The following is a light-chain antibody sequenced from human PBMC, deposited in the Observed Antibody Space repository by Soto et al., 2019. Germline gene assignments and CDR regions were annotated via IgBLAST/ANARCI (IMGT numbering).Light chain of an antibody. V-gene: IGLV1-40*01. CDR2: GNS. J-gene: IGLJ3*02. CDR3: QSFDSSLSGWRV. Sequence: QPVRTQPPSVSGAPGQRVTISCTGSSSNIGAGYDVHWYQQLPGTAPKLLIYGNSNRPSGVPDRFSGSKSGTSASLAITGLQAEDEADYYCQSFDSSLSGWRVFGGGTKLTVL. CDR1: SSNIGAGYD.